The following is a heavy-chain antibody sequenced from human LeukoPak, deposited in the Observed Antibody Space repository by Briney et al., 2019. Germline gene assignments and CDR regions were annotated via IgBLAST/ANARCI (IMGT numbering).Heavy chain of an antibody. CDR2: INNGPGAT. J-gene: IGHJ6*02. CDR3: AKTHYDLLDV. V-gene: IGHV3-23*01. Sequence: GGSLRLSCAASGFTFSSSPMSWVRQAPGKGLEWVSAINNGPGATFYTDSVKGRFTISRDDSKSTLYLQMNSLRAEDTAIYYCAKTHYDLLDVWGQGTTVTVSS. CDR1: GFTFSSSP. D-gene: IGHD3-3*01.